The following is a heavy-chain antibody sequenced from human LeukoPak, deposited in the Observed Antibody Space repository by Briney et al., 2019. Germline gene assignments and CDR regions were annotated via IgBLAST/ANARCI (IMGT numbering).Heavy chain of an antibody. Sequence: GGSLRLSCAASGFTFSSYWMSWVRQAPGKGLVWVSRIKPDGSDTNYADSVKGRFTISRDNAKNTVYLQMNSLRAEDTAVYYCARGKYGGYFIDYWGQGTLVTVSS. CDR2: IKPDGSDT. V-gene: IGHV3-74*01. D-gene: IGHD5-12*01. J-gene: IGHJ4*02. CDR1: GFTFSSYW. CDR3: ARGKYGGYFIDY.